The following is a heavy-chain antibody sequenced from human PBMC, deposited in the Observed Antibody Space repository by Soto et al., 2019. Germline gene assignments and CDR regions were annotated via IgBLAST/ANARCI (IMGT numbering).Heavy chain of an antibody. CDR2: IWFDGSKK. V-gene: IGHV3-33*01. Sequence: AWSLGLSCAASGFKFRNYASHWVRQAPGKGLEWLAVIWFDGSKKYYADSVKGRFTISRDNSKNTVYLDMNSLTADDSGVFYCARAHTMMILDRFDPWGHGTLVTVYS. J-gene: IGHJ5*02. CDR1: GFKFRNYA. CDR3: ARAHTMMILDRFDP. D-gene: IGHD3-22*01.